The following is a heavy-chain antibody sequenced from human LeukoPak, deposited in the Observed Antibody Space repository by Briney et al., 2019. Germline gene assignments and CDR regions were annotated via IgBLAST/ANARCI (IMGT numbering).Heavy chain of an antibody. V-gene: IGHV3-53*01. Sequence: GGSLRLSCAVSGFTASNDYMSWVRQAPGKGLEWVSVIYGGGDTYYADSVKGRFTISRGTSKNTLYLQMNSLTADDTAVYYCAKTSGFYDYWGQGALVTVSS. CDR3: AKTSGFYDY. CDR1: GFTASNDY. D-gene: IGHD3-22*01. CDR2: IYGGGDT. J-gene: IGHJ4*02.